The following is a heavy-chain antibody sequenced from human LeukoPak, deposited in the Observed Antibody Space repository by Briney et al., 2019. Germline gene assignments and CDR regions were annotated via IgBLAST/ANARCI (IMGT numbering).Heavy chain of an antibody. CDR2: IKSDGSST. J-gene: IGHJ4*02. CDR1: GFTSSSDW. CDR3: ARVLLVVAADY. V-gene: IGHV3-74*01. D-gene: IGHD2-15*01. Sequence: GGSLRLSCVASGFTSSSDWMHWVRQAPGKGLVWVSRIKSDGSSTIYADSVKGRFTISRDDAKNTLFLQMNSLRAEDTAVYYCARVLLVVAADYWGQGTLVTVSS.